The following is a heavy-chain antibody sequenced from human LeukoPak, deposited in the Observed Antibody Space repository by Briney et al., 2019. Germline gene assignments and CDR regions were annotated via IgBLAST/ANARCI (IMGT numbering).Heavy chain of an antibody. Sequence: PSQTLSLTCTVSGGSISSGGYYWSWIRQPPGKGLEWIGYIYHSGSTYCNPSLKSRVTISVDSSKNQFSLKLSSVTAADTAVYYCARVSPGYDDSSGYYDDYTFDIWGQGTMVTVSS. CDR3: ARVSPGYDDSSGYYDDYTFDI. J-gene: IGHJ3*02. V-gene: IGHV4-30-2*01. CDR1: GGSISSGGYY. CDR2: IYHSGST. D-gene: IGHD3-22*01.